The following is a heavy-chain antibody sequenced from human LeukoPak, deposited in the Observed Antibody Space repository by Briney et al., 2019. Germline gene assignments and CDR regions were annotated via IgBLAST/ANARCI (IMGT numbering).Heavy chain of an antibody. CDR1: GGTFSSYA. CDR2: IIPIFGTA. V-gene: IGHV1-69*05. J-gene: IGHJ5*02. D-gene: IGHD6-19*01. Sequence: ASVKVSCKASGGTFSSYAISWVLQAPGQGLEWMGGIIPIFGTANYAQKFQGRVTITTDESTSTAYMELSSLRSEDTAVYYCARVVAVAGPYNWFDPWGQGTLVTVSS. CDR3: ARVVAVAGPYNWFDP.